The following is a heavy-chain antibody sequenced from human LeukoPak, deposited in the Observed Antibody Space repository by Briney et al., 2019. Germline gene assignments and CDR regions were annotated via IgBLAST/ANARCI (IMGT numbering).Heavy chain of an antibody. CDR1: GFTFSSYS. Sequence: KPGGSLRLSCAASGFTFSSYSMNWVRQAPGKGLEWVSSISSSSSYIYYADSVKGRFTISRDNAKNSLYLQMNSLRAEDTAVYYCARANDNYYYYYMDVWGKGTTVTISS. D-gene: IGHD3-9*01. J-gene: IGHJ6*03. CDR3: ARANDNYYYYYMDV. V-gene: IGHV3-21*01. CDR2: ISSSSSYI.